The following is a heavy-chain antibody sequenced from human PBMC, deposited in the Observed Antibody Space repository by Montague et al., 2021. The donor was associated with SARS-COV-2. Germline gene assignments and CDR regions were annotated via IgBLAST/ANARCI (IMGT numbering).Heavy chain of an antibody. CDR3: AGYTSATMLDS. J-gene: IGHJ4*02. V-gene: IGHV4-39*01. CDR1: GGSMSSGSDY. CDR2: TYYGGGT. Sequence: SETLSLTCVVSGGSMSSGSDYWGWIRQPPGKGLDWIGSTYYGGGTSYNPSLRSRVTISIDTPNNQFSLKLSSVTAADTAVYYCAGYTSATMLDSWGQGTLVTVSS. D-gene: IGHD2-15*01.